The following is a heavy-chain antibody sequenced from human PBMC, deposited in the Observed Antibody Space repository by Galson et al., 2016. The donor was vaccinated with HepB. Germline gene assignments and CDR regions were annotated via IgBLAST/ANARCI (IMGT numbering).Heavy chain of an antibody. CDR1: GFIFSDYA. V-gene: IGHV3-23*01. CDR3: AKDRGHEPPYYKDV. Sequence: SLRLSCAASGFIFSDYAMTWVRQAPGKGLEWVSSLYGGGYGPRYADSVKGRFTISRDNSKNTLYLQINGLRVEDTAVYYCAKDRGHEPPYYKDVWGNGTTVIVSS. J-gene: IGHJ6*03. CDR2: LYGGGYGP. D-gene: IGHD3-16*01.